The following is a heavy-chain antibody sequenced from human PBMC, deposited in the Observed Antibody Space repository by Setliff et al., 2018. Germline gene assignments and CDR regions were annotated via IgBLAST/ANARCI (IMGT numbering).Heavy chain of an antibody. Sequence: GSLRLSCTASGLSYSNYWVSWVRQAPGKGREWLASINPHGSEKYYADSVKGRFTISRDNAKNSLSLQMNNLRTEDTAVYYCFGAGTCSYWGQGTLVTVSS. CDR1: GLSYSNYW. D-gene: IGHD3-10*01. CDR2: INPHGSEK. CDR3: FGAGTCSY. V-gene: IGHV3-7*01. J-gene: IGHJ4*02.